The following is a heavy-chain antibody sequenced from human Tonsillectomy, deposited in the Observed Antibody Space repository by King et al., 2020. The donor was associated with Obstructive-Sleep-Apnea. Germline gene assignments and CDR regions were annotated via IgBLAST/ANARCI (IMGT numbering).Heavy chain of an antibody. Sequence: VQLVESGGGLVQPGGSLRLSCSASGFRFRDFALHWVRQAPGKGLEHVSSIGNDGATIHYADSVKDRFTISRDNSKNTLYLQMGSLRPEEMAVYYCARGEREQDYWGQGTLVVVSS. J-gene: IGHJ4*02. CDR2: IGNDGATI. D-gene: IGHD1-26*01. CDR1: GFRFRDFA. CDR3: ARGEREQDY. V-gene: IGHV3-64*07.